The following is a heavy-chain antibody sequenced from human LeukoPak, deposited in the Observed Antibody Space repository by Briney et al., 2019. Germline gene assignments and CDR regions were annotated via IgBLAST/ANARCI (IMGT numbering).Heavy chain of an antibody. CDR1: GYTFTSYA. V-gene: IGHV1-3*03. CDR3: ARGRLVATITGYYYYYMDV. Sequence: ASVKVSCKASGYTFTSYAMHWVRQAPGQRREWMGWINAGNGNTKYSQEFQGRVTITRDTSASTAYMELSSLRSEDMAVYYCARGRLVATITGYYYYYMDVWGKGTTVTVSS. J-gene: IGHJ6*03. D-gene: IGHD5-12*01. CDR2: INAGNGNT.